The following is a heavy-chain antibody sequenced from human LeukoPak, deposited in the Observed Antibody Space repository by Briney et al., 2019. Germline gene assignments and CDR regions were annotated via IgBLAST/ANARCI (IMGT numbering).Heavy chain of an antibody. V-gene: IGHV3-11*01. J-gene: IGHJ4*02. D-gene: IGHD6-13*01. CDR1: GFTFSDYY. CDR2: ISSSGSTI. CDR3: ARDSRYYYIDY. Sequence: PGGSLRLSCAASGFTFSDYYMSWIRQAPGKGLEWVSYISSSGSTIYYADSVKGRFTISRDNAKNSLYLQMNSLKTEDTAVYYCARDSRYYYIDYWGQGTLVTVSS.